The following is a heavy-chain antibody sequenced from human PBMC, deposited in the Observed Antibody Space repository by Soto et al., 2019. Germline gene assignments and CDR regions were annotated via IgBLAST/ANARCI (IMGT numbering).Heavy chain of an antibody. CDR2: ISCDGSLQ. D-gene: IGHD2-8*01. CDR1: ELTLSHYG. V-gene: IGHV3-30*18. J-gene: IGHJ4*02. Sequence: QGLLVESGGGVVQPGRSLRLSCTASELTLSHYGMHWVRQVSGKGLEWLAVISCDGSLQFYGDSAKGRFTVSRDNSKNTVFLQMNGLRHDDTAVYYCVKEADWCASTKYDKWGRGTVVTVSS. CDR3: VKEADWCASTKYDK.